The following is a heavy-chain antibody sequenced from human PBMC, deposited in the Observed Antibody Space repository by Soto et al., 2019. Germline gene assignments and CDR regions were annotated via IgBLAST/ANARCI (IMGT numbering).Heavy chain of an antibody. Sequence: GGSLRLSCAASGFTFSSYAMHWVRQAPGKGLEWVAVISYDGSNKYYADSVKGRFTISRDNSKNTLYLQMNSLRAEDTAVYYCARDHSMNILVITGVDYWGQGTLVTVSS. CDR1: GFTFSSYA. CDR3: ARDHSMNILVITGVDY. D-gene: IGHD3-22*01. CDR2: ISYDGSNK. V-gene: IGHV3-30-3*01. J-gene: IGHJ4*02.